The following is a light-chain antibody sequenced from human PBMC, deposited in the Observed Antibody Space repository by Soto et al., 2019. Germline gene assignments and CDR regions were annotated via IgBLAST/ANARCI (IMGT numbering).Light chain of an antibody. J-gene: IGKJ4*01. CDR3: QKYNSVPLS. CDR1: QGITPY. Sequence: DVQMTQSPSSLSAFVGDRVTITCRASQGITPYLAWFQQKPGKVPKLLIYDTSTLQSGVPSRFSGTGSGTDFDLTSSSLQPEDVGTYYCQKYNSVPLSFGGGTKVEIK. V-gene: IGKV1-27*01. CDR2: DTS.